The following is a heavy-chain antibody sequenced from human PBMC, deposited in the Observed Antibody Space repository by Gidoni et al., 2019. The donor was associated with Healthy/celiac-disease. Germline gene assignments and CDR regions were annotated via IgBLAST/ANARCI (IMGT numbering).Heavy chain of an antibody. CDR3: ARDRGGRHDYGDYYYYYYGMDV. CDR1: GFTFSSYS. CDR2: ISSSSSTI. J-gene: IGHJ6*02. Sequence: EVQLVESGGGLVQPGGSLRLSCAASGFTFSSYSMTWVSQAPGKGLEWVSYISSSSSTIYYADSVKGRFTISRDNAKNSLYLQMNSLRDEDTAVYYCARDRGGRHDYGDYYYYYYGMDVWGQGTTVTVSS. V-gene: IGHV3-48*02. D-gene: IGHD4-17*01.